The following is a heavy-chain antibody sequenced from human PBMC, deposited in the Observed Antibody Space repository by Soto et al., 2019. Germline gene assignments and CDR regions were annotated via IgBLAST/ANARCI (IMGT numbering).Heavy chain of an antibody. V-gene: IGHV1-8*01. CDR3: ARARSSGWYWNEAEDFQH. CDR1: GYTFTSYD. D-gene: IGHD6-19*01. CDR2: MNPNSGNT. Sequence: GASVKVSCKASGYTFTSYDINWVRQATGQGLEWMGWMNPNSGNTGYAQKFQGRVTMTRNTSISTAYMELSSLRSEDTAVYYCARARSSGWYWNEAEDFQHWGQGTLVTVSS. J-gene: IGHJ1*01.